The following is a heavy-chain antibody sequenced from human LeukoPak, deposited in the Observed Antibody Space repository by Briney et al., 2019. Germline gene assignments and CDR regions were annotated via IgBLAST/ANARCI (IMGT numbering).Heavy chain of an antibody. CDR1: GFTFSNYA. Sequence: GGSLRLSCAASGFTFSNYAMSWVRQAPGKGLEWASSISAASSYTYYTDSVKGRFTISRDNVKNSLSLQINSLRAEDTAVFYCAREIPTGRAFDYWGQGTLVTVSS. CDR2: ISAASSYT. V-gene: IGHV3-21*01. CDR3: AREIPTGRAFDY. D-gene: IGHD1-14*01. J-gene: IGHJ4*02.